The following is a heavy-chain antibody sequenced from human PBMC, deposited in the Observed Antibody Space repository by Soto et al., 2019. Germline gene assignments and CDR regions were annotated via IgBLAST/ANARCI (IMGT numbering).Heavy chain of an antibody. V-gene: IGHV4-34*01. CDR1: GGSLSGYY. CDR2: ITPGGSA. CDR3: ARGGGWRWTPS. D-gene: IGHD3-3*01. Sequence: QVQLQQRGAGLLKPSETLSLTCGVYGGSLSGYYWSWIRQLPGKGLEWIGEITPGGSAAYHPSLRRRAAISLDTSKNQISLEMISVTVADTGVYYCARGGGWRWTPSWGQGTLVTVSS. J-gene: IGHJ4*02.